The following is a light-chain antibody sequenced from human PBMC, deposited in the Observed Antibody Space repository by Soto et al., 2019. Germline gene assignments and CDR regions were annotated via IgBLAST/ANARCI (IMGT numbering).Light chain of an antibody. CDR1: SSDVGSYPF. J-gene: IGLJ3*02. CDR3: CSYEGSMTWV. CDR2: EAT. Sequence: QSALTQPASVSGSPGQAITISCTGSSSDVGSYPFVSWHQHHPDKAPKLMIYEATKRPSGVSHRFSGSKSGNTASLTISGLQAEDEGEYSCCSYEGSMTWVFGGGTKLPVL. V-gene: IGLV2-23*01.